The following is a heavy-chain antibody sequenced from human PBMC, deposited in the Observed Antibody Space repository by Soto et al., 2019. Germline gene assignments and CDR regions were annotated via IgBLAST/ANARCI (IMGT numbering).Heavy chain of an antibody. CDR2: IWYDGSNK. V-gene: IGHV3-33*01. CDR3: ASTYYYGSGSPSPFDY. Sequence: GGSLRLSCAASGFTFSSYGMHWVRQAPGKGLEWVAVIWYDGSNKYYADSVKGRFTISRDNSKNTLYLQMNSLRAEDTAVYYCASTYYYGSGSPSPFDYWGQGTLVTVSS. J-gene: IGHJ4*02. CDR1: GFTFSSYG. D-gene: IGHD3-10*01.